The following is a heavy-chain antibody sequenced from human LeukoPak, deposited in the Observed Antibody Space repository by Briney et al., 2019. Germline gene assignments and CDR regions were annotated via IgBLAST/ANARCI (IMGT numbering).Heavy chain of an antibody. Sequence: SETLSLNCSVSSGSISSGDYYWRWIRQPPGKGLEWIGYIYYNGSTYYHPSLKRRLSISRDTSKNQFSLKLSSVTAADTAVYYCARRYCSGGNCYPFDYWGQGTLVTVPS. J-gene: IGHJ4*02. CDR2: IYYNGST. D-gene: IGHD2-15*01. CDR1: SGSISSGDYY. CDR3: ARRYCSGGNCYPFDY. V-gene: IGHV4-30-4*01.